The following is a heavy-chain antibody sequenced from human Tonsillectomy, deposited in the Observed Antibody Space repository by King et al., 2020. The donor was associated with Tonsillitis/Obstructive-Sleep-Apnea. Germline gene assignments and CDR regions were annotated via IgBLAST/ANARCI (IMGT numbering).Heavy chain of an antibody. V-gene: IGHV3-30*18. Sequence: VQLVESGGGVVQPGESLRLSCAASGFTFSSFGRHWVRQAPGKGLEWVSVVSYDGSNKYYADSVKGRFTSSRDNSKNTVYLQMNSLRAEDTAVYYCAKAHHDSSGYYFDSWGQRILVTVSS. CDR3: AKAHHDSSGYYFDS. CDR1: GFTFSSFG. CDR2: VSYDGSNK. D-gene: IGHD3-22*01. J-gene: IGHJ4*02.